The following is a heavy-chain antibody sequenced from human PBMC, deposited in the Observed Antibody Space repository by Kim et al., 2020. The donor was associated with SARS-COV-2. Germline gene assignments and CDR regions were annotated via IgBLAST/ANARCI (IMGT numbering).Heavy chain of an antibody. CDR1: GFTFSSYW. D-gene: IGHD6-13*01. CDR2: INSDGSST. V-gene: IGHV3-74*03. CDR3: ATTKQQLAD. J-gene: IGHJ4*02. Sequence: GGSLRLSCAASGFTFSSYWMYWVRQAPGKGLVCVSRINSDGSSTKYADSVKGRFTISRDNAKNTLYLQMNSLRAEDTAVYYCATTKQQLADWGQGTLVTV.